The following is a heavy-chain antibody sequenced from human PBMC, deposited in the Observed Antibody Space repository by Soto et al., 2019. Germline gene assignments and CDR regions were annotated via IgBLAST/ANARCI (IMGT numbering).Heavy chain of an antibody. D-gene: IGHD4-17*01. V-gene: IGHV4-39*01. CDR2: IYYSGST. Sequence: PSETLSLTCTVSGGSISSSSYYWGWIRQPPGKGLEWIGSIYYSGSTYYNPSLKSRVTISVDTSKNQFSLKLSSVTAADTAVYYCARTNGDYWLDYWGQGTLVTVSS. CDR1: GGSISSSSYY. CDR3: ARTNGDYWLDY. J-gene: IGHJ4*02.